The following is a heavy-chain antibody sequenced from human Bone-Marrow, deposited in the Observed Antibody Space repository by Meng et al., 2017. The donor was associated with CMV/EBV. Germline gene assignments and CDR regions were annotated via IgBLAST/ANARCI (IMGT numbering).Heavy chain of an antibody. CDR2: MNPNSGDT. CDR1: GYTFTSYD. V-gene: IGHV1-8*01. CDR3: ARDLCNSGVCSLDY. J-gene: IGHJ4*02. Sequence: ASVKVSCKASGYTFTSYDVNWVRQATGQGLEWMGWMNPNSGDTGYAQKFQGRVTMTRNTSISTAYMELRSLRSDDTAVYYCARDLCNSGVCSLDYWGQGTLVTVSS. D-gene: IGHD2-8*01.